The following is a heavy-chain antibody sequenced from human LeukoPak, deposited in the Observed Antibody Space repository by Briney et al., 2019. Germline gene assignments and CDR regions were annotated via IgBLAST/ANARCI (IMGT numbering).Heavy chain of an antibody. J-gene: IGHJ4*02. D-gene: IGHD5-18*01. Sequence: PGGSLRLSCAASGFTFRSYAMQWVRQAPGKGLEWVSYITYNSGTIFYADSVKGRFTISRDNSKNTLYLQMNSLRGEDTAVYYCAKPVSVDTAMVPCDYWGQGTLVTVSS. CDR2: ITYNSGTI. V-gene: IGHV3-48*01. CDR1: GFTFRSYA. CDR3: AKPVSVDTAMVPCDY.